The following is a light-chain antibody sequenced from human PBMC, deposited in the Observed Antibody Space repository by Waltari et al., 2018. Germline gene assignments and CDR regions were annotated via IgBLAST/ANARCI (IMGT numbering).Light chain of an antibody. V-gene: IGLV2-14*03. J-gene: IGLJ1*01. CDR1: SRDIGGYNY. CDR2: DIS. CDR3: TSYTSSHGLV. Sequence: QSALTQPASVSGSPGQSITISCTGTSRDIGGYNYLSWYQQHPGKAPNVVIFDISYRPSGGPRRFSGSKSGNTASLTISGRQAEDEADYYCTSYTSSHGLVFGTGTKVTVL.